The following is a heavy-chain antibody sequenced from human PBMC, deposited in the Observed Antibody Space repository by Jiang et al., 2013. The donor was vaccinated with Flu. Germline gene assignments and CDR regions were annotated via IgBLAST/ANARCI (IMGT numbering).Heavy chain of an antibody. V-gene: IGHV4-34*01. CDR1: GGSFSGYY. Sequence: LLKPSETLSLTCAVYGGSFSGYYWSWIRQPPGKGLEWIGEINHSGSTNYNPSLKSRVTISVDTSKNQFSLKLSSVTAADTAVYYCARRGSGWYVKYFQHWGQGTLVTVSS. CDR3: ARRGSGWYVKYFQH. D-gene: IGHD6-19*01. J-gene: IGHJ1*01. CDR2: INHSGST.